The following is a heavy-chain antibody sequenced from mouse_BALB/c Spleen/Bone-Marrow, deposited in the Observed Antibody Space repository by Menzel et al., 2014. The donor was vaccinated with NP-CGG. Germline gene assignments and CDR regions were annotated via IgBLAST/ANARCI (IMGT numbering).Heavy chain of an antibody. J-gene: IGHJ2*01. CDR3: ARYGNYFDY. D-gene: IGHD2-1*01. CDR1: GYSFTGYN. CDR2: IDPYSGTT. Sequence: EVQLQESGPDLGKPGASVKISCKASGYSFTGYNMNWVKQSNGKSLEWIGNIDPYSGTTNYNQKFKGKATLTVDKSSSTAYMQLKSLTSEDSAVYYCARYGNYFDYWGQGTPLTVSS. V-gene: IGHV1-39*01.